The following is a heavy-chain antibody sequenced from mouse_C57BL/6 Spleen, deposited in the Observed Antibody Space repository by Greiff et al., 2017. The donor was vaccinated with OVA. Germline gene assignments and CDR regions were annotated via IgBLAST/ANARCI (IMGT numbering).Heavy chain of an antibody. V-gene: IGHV5-17*01. CDR2: ISSGSSTI. CDR3: ARKEYYYGSSYWYFDV. CDR1: GFTFSDYG. Sequence: EVMLVESGGGLVKPGGSLKLSCAASGFTFSDYGMHWVRQAPEKGLEWVAYISSGSSTIYYADTVKGRFTISRDNAKNTLFLQMTSLRSEDTAMYYCARKEYYYGSSYWYFDVWGTGTTGTVSS. D-gene: IGHD1-1*01. J-gene: IGHJ1*03.